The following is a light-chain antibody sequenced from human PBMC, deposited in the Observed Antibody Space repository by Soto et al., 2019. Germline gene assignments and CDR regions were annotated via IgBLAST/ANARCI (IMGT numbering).Light chain of an antibody. CDR3: SSYTSSRTLV. CDR2: EVS. J-gene: IGLJ1*01. V-gene: IGLV2-14*01. CDR1: GSDVGAYNY. Sequence: QSVLTQPASVSGSPGQSITISCTGTGSDVGAYNYVSWYQQHPGRAPKLMIYEVSYRPSGVSNRFSGSKSANTASLTISGLQSEEESDYYCSSYTSSRTLVFGTGTKVTVL.